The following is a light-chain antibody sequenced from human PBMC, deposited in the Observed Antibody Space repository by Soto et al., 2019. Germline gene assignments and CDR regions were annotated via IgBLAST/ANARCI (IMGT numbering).Light chain of an antibody. Sequence: DIQMTQSPSSLSASVGDRVTITCRASQGITNYLAWYQLKPGKVPNLLTYAASTLQSGVPSRFSGSGSGTDFSLTISSLQPEDVASYYCQKYDSAPFTFGGGTRVEIK. CDR3: QKYDSAPFT. CDR1: QGITNY. CDR2: AAS. V-gene: IGKV1-27*01. J-gene: IGKJ4*01.